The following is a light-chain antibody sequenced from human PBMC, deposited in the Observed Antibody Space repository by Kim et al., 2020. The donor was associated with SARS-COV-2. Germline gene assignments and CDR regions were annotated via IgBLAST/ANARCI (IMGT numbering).Light chain of an antibody. CDR3: QKYDNFPLT. CDR1: KDIRTS. CDR2: DAS. Sequence: ASVGDRVIITCRASKDIRTSLGWYQQRPGEVPRLLIYDASTLNSGVPSRFGGSGSGTDFTLVISGLQPEDAATYYCQKYDNFPLTFGGGTTVDIK. J-gene: IGKJ4*01. V-gene: IGKV1-27*01.